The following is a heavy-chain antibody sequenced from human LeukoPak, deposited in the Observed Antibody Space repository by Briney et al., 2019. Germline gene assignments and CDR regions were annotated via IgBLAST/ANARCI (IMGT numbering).Heavy chain of an antibody. D-gene: IGHD6-13*01. V-gene: IGHV3-48*04. CDR3: ARTIQQLAGLYYYYMDV. Sequence: GGSLRLSCAAFGFTFSSYSMNWVRQAPGKGLEWVSYISSSSSTIYYADSVKGRFTISRDNAKNSLYLQMNSLRAEDTAVYYCARTIQQLAGLYYYYMDVWGKGTTVTVSS. CDR1: GFTFSSYS. CDR2: ISSSSSTI. J-gene: IGHJ6*03.